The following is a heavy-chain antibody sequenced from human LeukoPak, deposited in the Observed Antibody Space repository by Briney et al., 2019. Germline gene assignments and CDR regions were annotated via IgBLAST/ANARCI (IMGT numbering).Heavy chain of an antibody. J-gene: IGHJ4*02. CDR2: INHSGST. Sequence: SETLSLTCAVYGGSFSGYYWSWIRQPPGKGLEWIGEINHSGSTNYNPSLKSRVTISVDTSKNQFSLKLSSVTAADTAVYYCARGTPYSSGYLFDYWGQGTLVTVSS. CDR1: GGSFSGYY. V-gene: IGHV4-34*01. CDR3: ARGTPYSSGYLFDY. D-gene: IGHD3-22*01.